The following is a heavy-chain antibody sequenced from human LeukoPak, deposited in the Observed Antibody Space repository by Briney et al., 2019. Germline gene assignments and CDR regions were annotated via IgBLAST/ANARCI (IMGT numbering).Heavy chain of an antibody. CDR1: GGSFSGYY. CDR3: ARAGQWGYYYYYYMDV. D-gene: IGHD1-26*01. Sequence: ASETLSLTCAVYGGSFSGYYWSWIRQPPGKGLEWIGEINHSGSTNYNPSLKSRVTISVDTSKNQFSLKLSSVTAADTAVYYCARAGQWGYYYYYYMDVWGKGTTVTVSS. J-gene: IGHJ6*03. V-gene: IGHV4-34*01. CDR2: INHSGST.